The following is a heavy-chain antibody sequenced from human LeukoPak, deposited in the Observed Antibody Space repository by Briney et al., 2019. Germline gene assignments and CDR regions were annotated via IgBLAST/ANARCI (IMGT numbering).Heavy chain of an antibody. CDR1: GFTFSSYA. CDR2: ISYDGSNK. CDR3: ASGYSSSWATFDY. V-gene: IGHV3-30-3*01. Sequence: GGSLRLSCAASGFTFSSYAMHWVRQAPGEGLEWVAVISYDGSNKYYADSVKGRFTISRDNSKNTLYLQMNSLRAEDTAVYYCASGYSSSWATFDYWGQGTLVTVSS. D-gene: IGHD6-13*01. J-gene: IGHJ4*02.